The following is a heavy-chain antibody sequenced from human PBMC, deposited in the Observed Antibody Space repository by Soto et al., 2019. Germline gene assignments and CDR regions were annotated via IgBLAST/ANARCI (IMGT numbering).Heavy chain of an antibody. V-gene: IGHV4-4*07. CDR1: GGAISGYY. CDR2: IYSSGGT. Sequence: SETLSLTCTVSGGAISGYYWTWIRQSAGKGLEWIGRIYSSGGTKYNPSLQSRVTMSLDTSKNQFSLRLTSVTAADTAVYYCARGQRFSDSFDPWGQGTLVTVSS. D-gene: IGHD3-3*01. J-gene: IGHJ5*02. CDR3: ARGQRFSDSFDP.